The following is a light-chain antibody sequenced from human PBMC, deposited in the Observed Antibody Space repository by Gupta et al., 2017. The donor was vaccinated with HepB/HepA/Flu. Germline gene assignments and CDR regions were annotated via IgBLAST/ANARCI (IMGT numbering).Light chain of an antibody. J-gene: IGKJ1*01. CDR3: QKYNSAPPT. CDR1: QDINNY. V-gene: IGKV1-27*01. CDR2: AAS. Sequence: TQSPSSLSASVGDRISITCRASQDINNYLAWYQQKPGKVPNLLIYAASTLQSGVPSRFSGSRSGTDFTLTISGRQPEDAATYYCQKYNSAPPTFGQGTKVEIK.